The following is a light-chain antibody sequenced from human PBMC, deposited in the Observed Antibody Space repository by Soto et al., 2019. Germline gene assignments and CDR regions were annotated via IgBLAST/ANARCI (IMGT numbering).Light chain of an antibody. CDR3: FSFTTTSTHV. CDR1: SSDIGAYDD. J-gene: IGLJ1*01. V-gene: IGLV2-14*01. Sequence: QFVLSQPASLSGSPGHSITISCPRTSSDIGAYDDFSWFQQHPSKAPKLMISEVNNRPSGDSNRFSGFKSGNTAYMTVSGLQGEDEVDYFCFSFTTTSTHVFGTGTKVTVL. CDR2: EVN.